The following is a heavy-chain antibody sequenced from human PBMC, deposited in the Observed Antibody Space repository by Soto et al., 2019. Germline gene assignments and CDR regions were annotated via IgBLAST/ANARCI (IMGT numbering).Heavy chain of an antibody. Sequence: QLQLQESGPGLVKPSETLSLTCTVSGGSISGSSFYWGWIRQPPGKGLEWLGSIYFGTTYYNPSLKSRVTIPIDMSKNEFALNPGAVTRANPALYYCPGHLRGDWEPTPYGIDVWGQGTTVTVSS. CDR2: IYFGTT. CDR1: GGSISGSSFY. J-gene: IGHJ6*02. V-gene: IGHV4-39*01. D-gene: IGHD3-16*01. CDR3: PGHLRGDWEPTPYGIDV.